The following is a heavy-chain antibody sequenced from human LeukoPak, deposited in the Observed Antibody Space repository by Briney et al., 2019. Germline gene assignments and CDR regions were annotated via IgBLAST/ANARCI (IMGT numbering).Heavy chain of an antibody. CDR3: ARVNEYSYGLSSLTLFY. J-gene: IGHJ4*02. CDR1: GYTFNNYN. V-gene: IGHV1-69*13. D-gene: IGHD5-18*01. CDR2: IIPIFGTA. Sequence: GASVKVSCKASGYTFNNYNIHWLRQAPGQGLEWMGGIIPIFGTANYAQKFQGRVTITADESTSTAYMELGSLRSEDTAVYYRARVNEYSYGLSSLTLFYWGQGTLVTVSS.